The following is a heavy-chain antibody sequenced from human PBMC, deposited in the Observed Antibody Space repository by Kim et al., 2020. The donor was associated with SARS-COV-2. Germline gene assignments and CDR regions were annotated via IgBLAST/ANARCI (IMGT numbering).Heavy chain of an antibody. CDR1: GFTFTNYW. Sequence: GGSLRLSCVVSGFTFTNYWMSWVRQAPGKGLEWVANMNNIGSERHYVDSVKGRFTISRDNAKNSLYLQMNSLRDEDTAVYYCVRYVRIFDYWGQGTLAPV. CDR3: VRYVRIFDY. J-gene: IGHJ4*02. D-gene: IGHD2-15*01. CDR2: MNNIGSER. V-gene: IGHV3-7*01.